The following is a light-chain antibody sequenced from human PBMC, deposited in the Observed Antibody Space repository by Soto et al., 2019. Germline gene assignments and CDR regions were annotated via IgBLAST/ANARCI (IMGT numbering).Light chain of an antibody. CDR3: QHYVTSSIT. CDR2: GAS. J-gene: IGKJ5*01. V-gene: IGKV3-20*01. CDR1: QSVTSTS. Sequence: IVFPQSPGTLSLSPGERATLSCRARQSVTSTSLAWYQQKPGQAPRLLMYGASSRATGTPDRISGGGSGTDFTLTISRLEPEDFAVYYCQHYVTSSITFGQGTRLEI.